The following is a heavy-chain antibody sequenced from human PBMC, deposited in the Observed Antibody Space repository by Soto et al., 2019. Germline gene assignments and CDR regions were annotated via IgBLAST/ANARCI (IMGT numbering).Heavy chain of an antibody. CDR2: INPSGAAT. D-gene: IGHD1-1*01. CDR3: AREVGTQLGFDY. CDR1: GYIFINYY. J-gene: IGHJ4*02. V-gene: IGHV1-46*01. Sequence: QVQLVQSGAEVKKPGASVKVSCKASGYIFINYYMHWVRQAPGQGLEWMGIINPSGAATIYAQKFQGRVTMTRDTSTSTVYMELSSLRSEDTAVYYCAREVGTQLGFDYWGQGTLVTFSS.